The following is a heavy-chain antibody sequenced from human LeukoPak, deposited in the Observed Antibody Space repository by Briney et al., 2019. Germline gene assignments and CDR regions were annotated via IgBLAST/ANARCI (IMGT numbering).Heavy chain of an antibody. D-gene: IGHD4-23*01. CDR1: GGTFSSYA. CDR3: ARDYGGIITRAAFDI. CDR2: IIPIFGTA. V-gene: IGHV1-69*13. Sequence: TVKVSCKASGGTFSSYAISWVRQAPGQGLEWMGGIIPIFGTANYAQKFQSRVTITADESTSTAYMELRSLRSDDTAVYYCARDYGGIITRAAFDIWGQGTMVTVSS. J-gene: IGHJ3*02.